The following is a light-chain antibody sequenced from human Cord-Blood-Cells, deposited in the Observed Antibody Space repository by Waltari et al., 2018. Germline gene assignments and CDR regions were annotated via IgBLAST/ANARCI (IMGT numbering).Light chain of an antibody. CDR3: SSYAGSNNYV. CDR2: EVS. CDR1: SSDVGCYNY. Sequence: QSALTQPPSASGSPGQSVTLSCTGTSSDVGCYNYVSWYQQHPGKAPKLMIYEVSKRPSGVPDRFSGSKSGNTASLTVSGLQAEDEADYYCSSYAGSNNYVFGTGTKVTVL. V-gene: IGLV2-8*01. J-gene: IGLJ1*01.